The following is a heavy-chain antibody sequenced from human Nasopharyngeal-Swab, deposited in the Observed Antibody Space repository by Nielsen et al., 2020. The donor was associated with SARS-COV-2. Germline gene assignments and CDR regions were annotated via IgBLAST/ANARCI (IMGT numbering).Heavy chain of an antibody. CDR2: IIPIFGTA. D-gene: IGHD1-26*01. CDR1: GYTFTSYD. Sequence: SVKVSCKASGYTFTSYDINWVRQATGQGLEWMGGIIPIFGTANYAQKFQGRVTITADESTSTAYMELSSLRSEDTAVYYCARDLGGSYQYYYYGMDVWGQGTMVTVSS. V-gene: IGHV1-69*13. J-gene: IGHJ6*02. CDR3: ARDLGGSYQYYYYGMDV.